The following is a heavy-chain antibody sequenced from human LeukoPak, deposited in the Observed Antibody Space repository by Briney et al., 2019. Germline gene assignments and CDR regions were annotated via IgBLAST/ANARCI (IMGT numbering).Heavy chain of an antibody. D-gene: IGHD3-22*01. CDR2: ISYDGNNE. CDR1: GFAFSNYW. V-gene: IGHV3-30-3*01. J-gene: IGHJ5*02. Sequence: PGGSLRLSCAASGFAFSNYWMHWVRQAPGKGLDWVAMISYDGNNEYYADSVKGRFTISRDNSKNTLFLQMSSLRTEDTAVYYCTRDMRDSSGYYDLWGQGTLVTVAS. CDR3: TRDMRDSSGYYDL.